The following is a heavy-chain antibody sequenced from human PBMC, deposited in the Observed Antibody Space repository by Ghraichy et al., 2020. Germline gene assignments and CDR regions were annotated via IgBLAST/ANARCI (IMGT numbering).Heavy chain of an antibody. V-gene: IGHV3-48*01. D-gene: IGHD2-15*01. CDR2: ISSSSSTI. CDR3: ARGGGSSDY. J-gene: IGHJ4*02. Sequence: LSLTCAASGFTFSSYNMNWVRQAPGKGLEWVSYISSSSSTIYYADSVRGRFTISRDNAKNSLYLQMNSLRAEDTAVYYCARGGGSSDYWGQGTLDTVPT. CDR1: GFTFSSYN.